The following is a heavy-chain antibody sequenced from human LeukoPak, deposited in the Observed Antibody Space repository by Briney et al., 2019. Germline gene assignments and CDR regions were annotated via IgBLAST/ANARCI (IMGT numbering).Heavy chain of an antibody. J-gene: IGHJ6*02. CDR1: GYTFTSYY. CDR2: INPSGGST. CDR3: ARDRRGYGGNLYYYYYYGMDV. Sequence: ASVKVSCKAAGYTFTSYYMHWVRQAPGQGLEWMGIINPSGGSTSYAQKFQGRVTMTRDTSTSTVYMELSSLRSEDTAVYYCARDRRGYGGNLYYYYYYGMDVWGQGTTVTVSS. D-gene: IGHD4-23*01. V-gene: IGHV1-46*01.